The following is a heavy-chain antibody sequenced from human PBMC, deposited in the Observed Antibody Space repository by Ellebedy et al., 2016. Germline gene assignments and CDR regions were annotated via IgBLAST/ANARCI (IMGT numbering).Heavy chain of an antibody. D-gene: IGHD3-10*01. CDR1: GFTFSSYG. CDR3: AQHGSGSGPHYYYGMDV. Sequence: GGSLRLSCAASGFTFSSYGMHWVRQAPGKGLEWVAVISYDGSNKYYADSGKGRFTISRDNSKNTLYLQMNSLRAEDTAVYYCAQHGSGSGPHYYYGMDVWGQGTTVTVSS. CDR2: ISYDGSNK. J-gene: IGHJ6*02. V-gene: IGHV3-30*03.